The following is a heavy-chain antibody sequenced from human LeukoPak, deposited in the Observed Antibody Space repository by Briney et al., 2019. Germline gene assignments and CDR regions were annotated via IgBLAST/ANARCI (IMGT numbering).Heavy chain of an antibody. Sequence: GGSLRLSCVASGFTFSSYWMHWVRHAPGKGLVWVSRINSDGSSTKCADSVRGRFTISRDNAKNTLYLQMNSLRAEDTAVYYCAALDHGHDYWGQGTLVTVSS. CDR2: INSDGSST. J-gene: IGHJ4*02. CDR3: AALDHGHDY. V-gene: IGHV3-74*03. CDR1: GFTFSSYW.